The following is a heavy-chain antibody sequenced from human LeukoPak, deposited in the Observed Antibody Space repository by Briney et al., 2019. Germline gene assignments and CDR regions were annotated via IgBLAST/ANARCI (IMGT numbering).Heavy chain of an antibody. J-gene: IGHJ1*01. Sequence: GGSLRLSCAASGFTFSSYSMNWVRQAPGKGLEWVSSITSSSTYIYYADSVKGRFTISRDNSKNTLYLQMNSLRAEDTAVYYCAEDRENYGGNSDYYFQHWGQGTLVTVSS. V-gene: IGHV3-21*04. D-gene: IGHD4-23*01. CDR2: ITSSSTYI. CDR3: AEDRENYGGNSDYYFQH. CDR1: GFTFSSYS.